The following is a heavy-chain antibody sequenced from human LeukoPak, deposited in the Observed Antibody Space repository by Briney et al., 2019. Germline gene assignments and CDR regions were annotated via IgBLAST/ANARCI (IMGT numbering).Heavy chain of an antibody. V-gene: IGHV4-59*11. CDR1: GGSISSHY. D-gene: IGHD6-19*01. J-gene: IGHJ5*02. CDR2: ISYSGST. CDR3: ARDKVAVDGPRFDP. Sequence: SETLSLTCTVSGGSISSHYWTWIRQPPGKGLEWIGYISYSGSTNYNPSLKSRVTMSVDTSKNHFSLKLTSVTAADTAVYYCARDKVAVDGPRFDPWGQGTLVTVSS.